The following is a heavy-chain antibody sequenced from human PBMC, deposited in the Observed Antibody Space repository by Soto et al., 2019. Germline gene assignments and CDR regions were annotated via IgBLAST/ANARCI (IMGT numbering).Heavy chain of an antibody. CDR3: ARDPVLQSGYYDFWSGYWDY. V-gene: IGHV3-11*01. J-gene: IGHJ4*02. CDR1: GFTFSDYY. D-gene: IGHD3-3*01. Sequence: PGGSLRLSCAASGFTFSDYYMSWIRQAPGKGLEWVSYISSSGSTIYYADSVKGRFTISRDNAKNSLYLQMNSLRAEDTAVYYCARDPVLQSGYYDFWSGYWDYWGQGTLVTVSS. CDR2: ISSSGSTI.